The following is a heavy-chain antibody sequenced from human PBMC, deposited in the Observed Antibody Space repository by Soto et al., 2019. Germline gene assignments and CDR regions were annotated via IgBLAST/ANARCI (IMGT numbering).Heavy chain of an antibody. J-gene: IGHJ5*02. V-gene: IGHV1-69*13. CDR1: GGTFSSYA. D-gene: IGHD6-13*01. CDR3: ARGKTDSSSPLTFDP. Sequence: GASVKVSCKASGGTFSSYAISWVRQAPGQGLEWMGGIIPIFGTANYAQKFQGRVTITADESTSTAYMELSSLRSEDMAVYYCARGKTDSSSPLTFDPWGQGTLVTVSS. CDR2: IIPIFGTA.